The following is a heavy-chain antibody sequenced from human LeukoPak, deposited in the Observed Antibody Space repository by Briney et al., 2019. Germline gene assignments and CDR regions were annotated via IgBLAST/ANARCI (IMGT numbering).Heavy chain of an antibody. CDR1: GYTFTSYG. CDR2: ISAYNGNT. CDR3: ARDRTYYYDSSGYYYVDY. V-gene: IGHV1-18*01. Sequence: GASVKVSCKASGYTFTSYGISWVRQAPGQGLEWMGWISAYNGNTNYAQELQGRVTMTTDTSTSTAYMELRSLRSDDTAVYYCARDRTYYYDSSGYYYVDYWGQGTLVTVSS. J-gene: IGHJ4*02. D-gene: IGHD3-22*01.